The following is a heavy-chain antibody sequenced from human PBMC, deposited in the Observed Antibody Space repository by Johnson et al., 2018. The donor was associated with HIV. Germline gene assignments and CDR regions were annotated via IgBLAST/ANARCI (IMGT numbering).Heavy chain of an antibody. CDR1: GFTVRSNY. D-gene: IGHD3-22*01. V-gene: IGHV3-66*01. Sequence: EVQLVESGGGLVQPGGSLRLSCAASGFTVRSNYMSWVRQAPGKGLEWVSVLYSGGSTYYADSVKGRFTISRDNAKNSLYLQMNSLRAEDTAVYYCARDRDYYDSSGYYYEGHAFDIWGQGTMVTVSS. CDR2: LYSGGST. J-gene: IGHJ3*02. CDR3: ARDRDYYDSSGYYYEGHAFDI.